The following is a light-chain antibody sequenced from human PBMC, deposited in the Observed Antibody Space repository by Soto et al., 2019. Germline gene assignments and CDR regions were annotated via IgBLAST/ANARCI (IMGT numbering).Light chain of an antibody. J-gene: IGKJ3*01. CDR2: GAS. Sequence: EIVLTQSPGTLSLSPGERATLSCRASQRVSSSYLAWYQQKPGQAPRLLIYGASSRATGIPDRFGGSGSGTDFTLTISRLEPEDFAVYYCQQYGSSPPYTFGPGTKVDIK. V-gene: IGKV3-20*01. CDR1: QRVSSSY. CDR3: QQYGSSPPYT.